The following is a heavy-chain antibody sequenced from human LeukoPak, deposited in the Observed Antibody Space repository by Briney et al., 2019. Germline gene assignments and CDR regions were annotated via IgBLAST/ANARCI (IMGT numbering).Heavy chain of an antibody. V-gene: IGHV3-33*06. CDR2: IWFDGSNK. Sequence: GGSLRLSCAASGFTFSSYGMHWVRQAPGKGLEWVAVIWFDGSNKYYADSVKGRFTISRDNSKNTLYLQMNSLRAEDTSLYYCAKAYFPLYSSSWYVGDFFDYWGQGTLVTVSS. CDR1: GFTFSSYG. CDR3: AKAYFPLYSSSWYVGDFFDY. J-gene: IGHJ4*02. D-gene: IGHD6-13*01.